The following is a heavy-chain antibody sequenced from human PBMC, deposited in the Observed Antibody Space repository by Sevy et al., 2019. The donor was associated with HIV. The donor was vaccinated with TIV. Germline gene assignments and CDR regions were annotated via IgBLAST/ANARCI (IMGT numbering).Heavy chain of an antibody. Sequence: GGSLRLSCLASGFTFSKNWMSWVRQAPGKGLEWVGRIKSKTEGGTTDYAAPVKGRLTILRDDSKNTLYLQMNSLRAEDTAVYYCAKPLFGLGSGSPYYYYGMDVWGQGTTVTVSS. CDR3: AKPLFGLGSGSPYYYYGMDV. CDR2: IKSKTEGGTT. D-gene: IGHD3-10*01. V-gene: IGHV3-15*01. CDR1: GFTFSKNW. J-gene: IGHJ6*02.